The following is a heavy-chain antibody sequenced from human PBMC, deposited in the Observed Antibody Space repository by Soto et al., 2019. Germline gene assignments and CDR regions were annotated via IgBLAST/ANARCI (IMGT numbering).Heavy chain of an antibody. CDR1: GGTFSTLA. CDR2: IIPLYHKT. D-gene: IGHD6-13*01. J-gene: IGHJ6*02. Sequence: QVHLVQSGAEMKKTGSSVKVSCRASGGTFSTLAISWVRQAPGQGLEWMGGIIPLYHKTNYAQKFQGRLTITADESSSTAYMEVRSLRSEDTAVYYCAKDQGGVLDSHFYYGMDVWGQGTTVTVSS. CDR3: AKDQGGVLDSHFYYGMDV. V-gene: IGHV1-69*01.